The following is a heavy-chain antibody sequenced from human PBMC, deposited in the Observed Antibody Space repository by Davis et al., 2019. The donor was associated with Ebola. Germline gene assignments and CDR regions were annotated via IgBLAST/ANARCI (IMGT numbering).Heavy chain of an antibody. J-gene: IGHJ3*02. D-gene: IGHD1-14*01. Sequence: PSETLSLTCTVSGGSISSSYWSWIRQPPGKGLEWIGYIHYSGNTNDNPSLKSRATISVDTSKKQFSLELSSVTAADTAVCYCARDGVGTTYAFDIWGQGTMVTVSS. CDR1: GGSISSSY. CDR2: IHYSGNT. CDR3: ARDGVGTTYAFDI. V-gene: IGHV4-59*01.